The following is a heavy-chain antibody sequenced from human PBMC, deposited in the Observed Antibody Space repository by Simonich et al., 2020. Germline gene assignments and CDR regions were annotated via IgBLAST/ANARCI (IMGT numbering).Heavy chain of an antibody. CDR1: GYTFTSYG. V-gene: IGHV1-18*01. Sequence: QVQLVQSGAEVKKPGASVKVSCKASGYTFTSYGSSWGRQAPGQGLERMGWISAYNGNTNYAQKLEGRVTMTTDTSTSTAYMELRSRRSDDTAVYYCARSTTGTTAFDIWGQGTMVTVSS. CDR2: ISAYNGNT. D-gene: IGHD1-1*01. J-gene: IGHJ3*02. CDR3: ARSTTGTTAFDI.